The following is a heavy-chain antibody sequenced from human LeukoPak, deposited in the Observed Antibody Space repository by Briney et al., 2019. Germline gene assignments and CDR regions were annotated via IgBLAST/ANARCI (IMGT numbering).Heavy chain of an antibody. CDR2: VSGSGGRT. CDR3: AKWDGGRNSGIWCGPFDY. V-gene: IGHV3-23*01. D-gene: IGHD6-13*01. CDR1: GFTFNSYC. Sequence: TGGSLRPPRGASGFTFNSYCMSWVRQAPGKGLEWVSTVSGSGGRTYYADSVKGRFSISRDDSKNTLYLQVNGLRAEDTAVYYCAKWDGGRNSGIWCGPFDYWGQGTLVTVSS. J-gene: IGHJ4*02.